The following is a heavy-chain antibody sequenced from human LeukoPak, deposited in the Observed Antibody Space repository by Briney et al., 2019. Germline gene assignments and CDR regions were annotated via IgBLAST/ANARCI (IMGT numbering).Heavy chain of an antibody. J-gene: IGHJ4*02. V-gene: IGHV4-59*08. D-gene: IGHD2/OR15-2a*01. CDR3: AGHHPRNTVDF. Sequence: SETLSLTCTVXXXXXXSXXXXXIXXXXXXXXEWIGYISYSGFTNYNPSLKSRVTISLDTSKNQFSLKLTSVTAADTAVYYCAGHHPRNTVDFWGQGTLVTVSS. CDR2: ISYSGFT. CDR1: XXXXXSXX.